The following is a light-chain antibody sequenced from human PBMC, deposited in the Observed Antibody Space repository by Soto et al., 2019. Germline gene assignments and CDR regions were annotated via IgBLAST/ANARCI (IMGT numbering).Light chain of an antibody. CDR1: RSISDW. Sequence: DIQMTQSPSTLSPSVGDRVTITCRASRSISDWLAWYQQKPGKAPKLLIFDAPSLKSGVPSRFSGSGSGTEFTLTISGLQPDDVATYYCLQYRSHSWTFGQGTKVEIK. CDR2: DAP. V-gene: IGKV1-5*01. CDR3: LQYRSHSWT. J-gene: IGKJ1*01.